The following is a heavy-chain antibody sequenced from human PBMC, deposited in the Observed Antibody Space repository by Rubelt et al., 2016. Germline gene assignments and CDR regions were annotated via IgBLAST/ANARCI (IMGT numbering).Heavy chain of an antibody. CDR3: ARALMDYYYGMDV. CDR1: SSSG. J-gene: IGHJ6*02. CDR2: FSFFVIIK. V-gene: IGHV3-30*03. Sequence: SSSGMHWFRQPPAKGLHWVPFFSFFVIIKSFPASVKARFTISRDNSKNPLYLDMNSLRPEDTAVYYWARALMDYYYGMDVWGQGTTVTVSS. D-gene: IGHD3-10*01.